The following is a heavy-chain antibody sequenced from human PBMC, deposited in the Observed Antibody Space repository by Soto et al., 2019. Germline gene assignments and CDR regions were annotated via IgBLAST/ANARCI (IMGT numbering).Heavy chain of an antibody. CDR2: LSTSSSYI. CDR3: ARGSPTTPNCSVGSCYHRSYFDY. CDR1: GFTFSSNY. D-gene: IGHD2-15*01. J-gene: IGHJ4*02. V-gene: IGHV3-21*01. Sequence: GGSLRLSCSASGFTFSSNYIHWVRQAPGKGLEWVSSLSTSSSYIYYADSVKGRFTISRDNAKNSLFLQMNSLRAEDTAVYYCARGSPTTPNCSVGSCYHRSYFDYWGQGALVTVSS.